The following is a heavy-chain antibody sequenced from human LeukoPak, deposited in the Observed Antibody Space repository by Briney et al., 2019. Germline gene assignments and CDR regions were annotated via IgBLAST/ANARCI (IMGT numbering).Heavy chain of an antibody. D-gene: IGHD5-18*01. CDR3: ARDSIEAGYGY. Sequence: SETLSLTCTVSGGSISSYYWSWIRQPPGKGLEWIGYIYYSGSTNYNPSLKSRVTISVDTSKNQFSLKLSSVTAADTAVYYCARDSIEAGYGYWGQGTLVTVSS. V-gene: IGHV4-59*01. CDR1: GGSISSYY. J-gene: IGHJ4*02. CDR2: IYYSGST.